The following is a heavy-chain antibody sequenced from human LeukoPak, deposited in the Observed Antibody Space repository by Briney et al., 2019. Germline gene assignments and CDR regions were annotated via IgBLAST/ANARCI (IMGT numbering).Heavy chain of an antibody. J-gene: IGHJ6*02. CDR2: NDTSSNTI. CDR3: ARNGFWSGNYHYYGMDV. V-gene: IGHV3-48*03. CDR1: VISFSTYE. Sequence: GGFLSLSCAASVISFSTYEMNWVREVAGKGLGWVRSNDTSSNTIHYADSVKGRFTMSRDNAKKSLYLQTKSLRAEGTAVYYWARNGFWSGNYHYYGMDVWGQGTTVTVSS. D-gene: IGHD3-3*01.